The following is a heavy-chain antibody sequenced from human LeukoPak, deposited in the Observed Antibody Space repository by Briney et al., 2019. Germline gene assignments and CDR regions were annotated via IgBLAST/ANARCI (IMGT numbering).Heavy chain of an antibody. D-gene: IGHD2-8*02. J-gene: IGHJ6*02. CDR1: GFTFSTFA. Sequence: HPGGSPRLSCVASGFTFSTFAMYWLRQAPGKGLEWVSAIGADVGHTNYADSVRGRFTISRDNSRNTLYLQMTSLRTDDTATYFCAKSTDYWFYGMDVWGQGTTVTVSS. CDR3: AKSTDYWFYGMDV. CDR2: IGADVGHT. V-gene: IGHV3-23*01.